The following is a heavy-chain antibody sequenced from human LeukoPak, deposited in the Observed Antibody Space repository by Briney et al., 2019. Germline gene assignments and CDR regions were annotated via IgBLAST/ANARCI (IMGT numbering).Heavy chain of an antibody. CDR1: GGSISSYY. J-gene: IGHJ4*02. Sequence: PSETLSLTCTVSGGSISSYYWSWIRQPPGKGLEWIGYIYYSGSTNYNPSLKSRVTISVDTSKNQFSLKLSSVTAADTAVHYCARNIKTGDSSGYSDYWGQGTLVTVSS. V-gene: IGHV4-59*01. CDR3: ARNIKTGDSSGYSDY. D-gene: IGHD3-22*01. CDR2: IYYSGST.